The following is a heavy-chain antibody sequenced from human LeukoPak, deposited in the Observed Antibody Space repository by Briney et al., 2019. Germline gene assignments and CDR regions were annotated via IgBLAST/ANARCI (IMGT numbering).Heavy chain of an antibody. J-gene: IGHJ4*02. CDR2: ISGNGLQT. Sequence: GGSLRHSCSASGFTFCRFAMTCVRQLPGKGLEWVSTISGNGLQTFYADSVKGRFSVSRDNSKKIVYLQMDSLRADDSALYYCAKDANYLDSSGYFIPFDYWGQGTLVTVAS. CDR1: GFTFCRFA. V-gene: IGHV3-23*01. D-gene: IGHD3-22*01. CDR3: AKDANYLDSSGYFIPFDY.